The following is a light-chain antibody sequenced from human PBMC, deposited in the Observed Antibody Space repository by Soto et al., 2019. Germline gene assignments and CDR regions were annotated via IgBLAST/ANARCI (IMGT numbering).Light chain of an antibody. V-gene: IGLV2-11*03. CDR2: DVI. CDR1: SSDIGGYNY. J-gene: IGLJ1*01. Sequence: VTISCTGTSSDIGGYNYVSWYQQHPGKAPKLMIYDVIKRPSGVPDRFSGSKSGNTASLTIYGLQAEDEADYYCCSYAGSYTHVFGTGTKVTVL. CDR3: CSYAGSYTHV.